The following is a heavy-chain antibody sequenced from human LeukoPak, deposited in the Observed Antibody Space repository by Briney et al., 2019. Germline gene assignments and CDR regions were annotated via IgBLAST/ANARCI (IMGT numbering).Heavy chain of an antibody. CDR2: INSDGSST. CDR3: ASKSRAATPYY. J-gene: IGHJ4*02. CDR1: GFTFSSYW. D-gene: IGHD6-6*01. Sequence: QPGGSLRLSCAASGFTFSSYWMHWVRHAPGKGLVWVSRINSDGSSTSYADSVKGRFTISRDNAKNTLYLQMNSLRAEDTAVYYCASKSRAATPYYWGQGTLVTVSS. V-gene: IGHV3-74*01.